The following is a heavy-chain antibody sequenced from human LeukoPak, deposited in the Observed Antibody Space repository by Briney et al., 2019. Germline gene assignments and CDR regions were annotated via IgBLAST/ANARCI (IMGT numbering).Heavy chain of an antibody. D-gene: IGHD3-22*01. J-gene: IGHJ3*02. Sequence: GRSLRLSCAASGFTFSSYAMSWVRQAPGKGLEWVSAISGSGGSTYYADSVKGRFTISRDNSKNTLYLQMNSLRAEDTAVYYCARCHYDSSGYDAFDIWGQGTMVTVSS. CDR2: ISGSGGST. V-gene: IGHV3-23*01. CDR3: ARCHYDSSGYDAFDI. CDR1: GFTFSSYA.